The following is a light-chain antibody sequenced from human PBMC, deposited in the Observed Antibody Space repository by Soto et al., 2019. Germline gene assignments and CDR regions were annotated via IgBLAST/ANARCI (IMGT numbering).Light chain of an antibody. CDR3: SSYTSMNTLV. J-gene: IGLJ2*01. CDR2: DVS. V-gene: IGLV2-14*03. CDR1: SSDVGGYNY. Sequence: QSALTQPASVSGSPGQAITISCIGTSSDVGGYNYVSWYQQHPGKAPKLMIFDVSNRPSGVSNRVSGSKSGNTASLTISGLQAEDEADYYCSSYTSMNTLVFGGGTKLTVL.